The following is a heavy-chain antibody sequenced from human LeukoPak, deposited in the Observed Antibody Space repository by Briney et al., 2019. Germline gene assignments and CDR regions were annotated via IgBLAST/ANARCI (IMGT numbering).Heavy chain of an antibody. Sequence: PSETLSLTCTVSGGSISSYYWSWIRQPPGKGLEWIGYIYYSGSTNYNPSLKSRVTISVDTSKNQFSLRLSSVTAADTAVYYCARGRGYNYYYGMDVWGQGTTVTVSS. J-gene: IGHJ6*02. CDR1: GGSISSYY. CDR3: ARGRGYNYYYGMDV. V-gene: IGHV4-59*01. D-gene: IGHD5-24*01. CDR2: IYYSGST.